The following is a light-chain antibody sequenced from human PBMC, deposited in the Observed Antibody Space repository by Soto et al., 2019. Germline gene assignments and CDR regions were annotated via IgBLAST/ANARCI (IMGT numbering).Light chain of an antibody. J-gene: IGKJ1*01. CDR3: QQYNSYSEA. CDR1: QSVNTT. CDR2: GAS. V-gene: IGKV3-15*01. Sequence: ILMAQSHAPPSLSASQRQSASLTSRASQSVNTTVAWYQQKPGQAPRLVVYGASTRATGIPARFSGSGSGTDFTLTISRLESEDFAAYYCQQYNSYSEAFGQGTKVDIK.